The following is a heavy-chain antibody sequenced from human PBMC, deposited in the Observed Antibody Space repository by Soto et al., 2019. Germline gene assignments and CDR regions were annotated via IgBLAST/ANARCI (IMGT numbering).Heavy chain of an antibody. D-gene: IGHD2-2*01. CDR2: IAASDGAT. V-gene: IGHV3-23*01. CDR3: AKHLHIVVRFYPLFSFYGLDV. Sequence: GGPLRLSCVAAGFTFSTYAMSWVRQAPGKGLEWVAGIAASDGATYYADSVKGRFTISRDNSKNTLYLQMNSPRAEDTAVYYCAKHLHIVVRFYPLFSFYGLDVWGQGTTVTASS. J-gene: IGHJ6*02. CDR1: GFTFSTYA.